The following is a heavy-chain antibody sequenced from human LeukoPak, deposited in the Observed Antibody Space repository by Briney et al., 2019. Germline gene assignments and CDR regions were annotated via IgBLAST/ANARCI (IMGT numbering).Heavy chain of an antibody. J-gene: IGHJ4*02. V-gene: IGHV3-23*01. CDR2: ISGSGGST. Sequence: GGSLRLSCAASGFTFSSYAMGWVRQAPGKGLEWVSAISGSGGSTYYADSVKGRFTISRDNSKNTLYLQMNSLRAEDTAVYYCAKTLTNYDILTGYYQWGQGTLVTVSS. CDR3: AKTLTNYDILTGYYQ. D-gene: IGHD3-9*01. CDR1: GFTFSSYA.